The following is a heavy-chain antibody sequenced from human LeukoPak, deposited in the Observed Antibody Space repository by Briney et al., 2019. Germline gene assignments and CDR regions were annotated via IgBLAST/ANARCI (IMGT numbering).Heavy chain of an antibody. V-gene: IGHV3-30*18. CDR2: MSYDGSNK. Sequence: PGGSLRLSCAASGFTFSSYGMHWVRQAPGTGLEWVAVMSYDGSNKYYVDYVKGRFTISRDNSNNTLYLQMNSLRAEDTAVYYCAKDVGSGSFYRPFDYWGQGTLVTVSS. CDR1: GFTFSSYG. J-gene: IGHJ4*02. D-gene: IGHD3-10*01. CDR3: AKDVGSGSFYRPFDY.